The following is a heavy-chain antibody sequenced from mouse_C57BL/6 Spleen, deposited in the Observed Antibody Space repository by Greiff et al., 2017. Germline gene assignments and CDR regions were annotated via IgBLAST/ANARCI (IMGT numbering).Heavy chain of an antibody. Sequence: QVQLKESGAELMKPGASVKLSCKATGYTFTGYWIEWVKQRPGHGLEWIGEILPGSGSTNYNEKFKGKATFTADTSSPTAYMHLSSLTTEDSAIYYCARGSNYELGRGRFGDWGQGTTLTVSS. CDR3: ARGSNYELGRGRFGD. D-gene: IGHD2-5*01. CDR2: ILPGSGST. V-gene: IGHV1-9*01. CDR1: GYTFTGYW. J-gene: IGHJ2*01.